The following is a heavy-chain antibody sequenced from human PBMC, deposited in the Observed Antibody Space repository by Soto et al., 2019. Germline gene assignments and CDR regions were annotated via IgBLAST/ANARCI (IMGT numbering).Heavy chain of an antibody. CDR1: GYTFTDYY. D-gene: IGHD1-7*01. Sequence: ASVKVSCKASGYTFTDYYMHWVRQAPGQGLEWMGWINPNSGGTNYAQKFQGRVTMTRYTSISTAYMELSRLRSDDTAVYYCARKLELRGSYYYYYDMDVWGQGTTVTVSS. V-gene: IGHV1-2*02. CDR2: INPNSGGT. CDR3: ARKLELRGSYYYYYDMDV. J-gene: IGHJ6*02.